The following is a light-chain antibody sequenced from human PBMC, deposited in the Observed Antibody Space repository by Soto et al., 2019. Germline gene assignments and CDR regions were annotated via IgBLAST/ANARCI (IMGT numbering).Light chain of an antibody. CDR3: HQYDTYMYA. Sequence: EIVMSQSPATLSVSPGERATLSCRASQSIRNNLAWYQQKPGQAPRLLIYAASTRPAGVPARFSGTGSGTEFTLTINSLQSEDFAVYYCHQYDTYMYAFGQGTTLEI. V-gene: IGKV3-15*01. CDR1: QSIRNN. J-gene: IGKJ2*01. CDR2: AAS.